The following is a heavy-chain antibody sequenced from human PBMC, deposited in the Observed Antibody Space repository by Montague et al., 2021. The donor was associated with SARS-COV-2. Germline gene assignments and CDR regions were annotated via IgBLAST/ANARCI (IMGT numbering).Heavy chain of an antibody. D-gene: IGHD3-10*01. CDR1: GGSFSTYS. CDR2: IHHGGST. V-gene: IGHV4-34*01. J-gene: IGHJ6*03. CDR3: ARLGDGVVPSPILGVGPYYSYCYIDV. Sequence: SETLSLTCAVHGGSFSTYSRNWIRQPPGKGLEWIGEIHHGGSTNYNPSLKSRVTISADTSKNQFSLKLTSVAAADTAVYYCARLGDGVVPSPILGVGPYYSYCYIDVWGKGTTVTVSS.